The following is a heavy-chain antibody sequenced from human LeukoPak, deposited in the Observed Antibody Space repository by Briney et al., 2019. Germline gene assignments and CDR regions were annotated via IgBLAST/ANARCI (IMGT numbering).Heavy chain of an antibody. CDR3: ARGRYSSGWLFDY. V-gene: IGHV3-21*01. CDR1: GFTFSSYS. Sequence: GGSLRLSCVTSGFTFSSYSMNWVRQAPGKGLEWVSSITMSGSYKYYADSVRGRFTIYRDNAKNSLYLQMNSLRAEDTAVYYCARGRYSSGWLFDYWGQGTLVTVSS. D-gene: IGHD6-19*01. J-gene: IGHJ4*02. CDR2: ITMSGSYK.